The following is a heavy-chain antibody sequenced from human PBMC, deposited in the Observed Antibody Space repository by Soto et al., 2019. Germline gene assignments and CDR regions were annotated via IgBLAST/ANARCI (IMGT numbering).Heavy chain of an antibody. CDR2: INHSGST. V-gene: IGHV4-34*01. Sequence: QVQLQQWGAGLLKPSETLSLTCAVYGGSFSGYYWSWIRQPPGKGLEWIGEINHSGSTNYNPSLKRRVTISVDTSKNQFSLKLSSVTAADTAVYYCARRSDYVWGSYRYFDYWGQGTLVTVSS. CDR3: ARRSDYVWGSYRYFDY. CDR1: GGSFSGYY. D-gene: IGHD3-16*02. J-gene: IGHJ4*02.